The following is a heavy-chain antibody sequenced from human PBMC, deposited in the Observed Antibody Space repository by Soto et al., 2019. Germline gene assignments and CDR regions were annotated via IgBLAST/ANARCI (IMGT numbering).Heavy chain of an antibody. V-gene: IGHV3-66*01. CDR2: IYSGGTT. CDR1: ALTASKNY. CDR3: ARGGSGSDWDYYGRDV. J-gene: IGHJ6*02. Sequence: EVQLVESGGGLVQPGGSLRLSCAGSALTASKNYMSWVRQPPGKGLEWVSVIYSGGTTYYADSVKDRFSISRDNSKSTLYLQMDNLRAGDTAVYYCARGGSGSDWDYYGRDVWGQGTTVTVSS. D-gene: IGHD3-10*01.